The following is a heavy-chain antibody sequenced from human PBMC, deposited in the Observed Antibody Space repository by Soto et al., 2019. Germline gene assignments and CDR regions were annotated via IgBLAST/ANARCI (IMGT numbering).Heavy chain of an antibody. D-gene: IGHD6-19*01. CDR3: ARVFSLGYKSGWYRFDYDS. CDR2: IYWDDEK. V-gene: IGHV2-5*02. CDR1: GFSLRSSGVG. Sequence: QITLKESGRTLVKPTQTLTLTCTFSGFSLRSSGVGVGWMRQPPGKALEWLGLIYWDDEKRYSPSLMSRLTMGKDTSKSQVVLTMTNMDAVETATYFCARVFSLGYKSGWYRFDYDSWGQGTLVTVSS. J-gene: IGHJ4*02.